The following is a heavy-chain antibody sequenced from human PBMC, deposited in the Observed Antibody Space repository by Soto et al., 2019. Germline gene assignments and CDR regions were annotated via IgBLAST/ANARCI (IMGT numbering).Heavy chain of an antibody. CDR1: GFTFSAYW. Sequence: GGSLRLSCAVSGFTFSAYWMDWVRQVPGKGLTWVSRISDDGSTATYADSVKGRFVISRDNAKNSLYLEMNTLRVEDSGLYYCARGPRVSSTGTGDHWGRGTLVTVSS. J-gene: IGHJ4*02. V-gene: IGHV3-74*01. CDR3: ARGPRVSSTGTGDH. D-gene: IGHD1-1*01. CDR2: ISDDGSTA.